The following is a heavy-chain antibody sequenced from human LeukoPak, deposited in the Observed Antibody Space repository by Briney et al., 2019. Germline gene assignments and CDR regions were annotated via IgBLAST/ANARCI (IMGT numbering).Heavy chain of an antibody. V-gene: IGHV1-69*04. Sequence: ASVKVSCKASGGTFSSYAISWVRQAPGQGLEWMGRIIPIFGIANYAQKFQGRVTITADKSTSTAYMELSSLRSEDTAVYYCASSFPTTVGTYYYYGMDVWGQGTTVTVSS. J-gene: IGHJ6*02. D-gene: IGHD4-11*01. CDR2: IIPIFGIA. CDR3: ASSFPTTVGTYYYYGMDV. CDR1: GGTFSSYA.